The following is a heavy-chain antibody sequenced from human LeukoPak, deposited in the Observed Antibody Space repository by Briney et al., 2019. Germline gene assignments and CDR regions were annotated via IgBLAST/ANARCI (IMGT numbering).Heavy chain of an antibody. CDR1: GGSISSGGYY. Sequence: SETLSLTCTVSGGSISSGGYYWSWIRQHPGKGLEWIGYIYYSGSTYYNPSLKSRVTISVDTSKNQFSLKLSSVTAADTAVYYCATCSTQYFFDYWGQGTLVTVSS. CDR2: IYYSGST. D-gene: IGHD2-8*01. J-gene: IGHJ4*02. CDR3: ATCSTQYFFDY. V-gene: IGHV4-31*03.